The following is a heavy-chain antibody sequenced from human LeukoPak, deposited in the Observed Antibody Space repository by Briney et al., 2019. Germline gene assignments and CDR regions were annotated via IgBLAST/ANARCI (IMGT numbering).Heavy chain of an antibody. CDR3: ARDRSSGWYSWFDP. V-gene: IGHV1-2*02. D-gene: IGHD6-19*01. J-gene: IGHJ5*02. CDR2: INPNSGGT. Sequence: ASVKVSCKASGYTFIDDYIYWVRQAPGQGLEWMGCINPNSGGTKYAQKFQGRVTMTRDTSISTAYMDLSKLRSDDTAVYYCARDRSSGWYSWFDPWGQGTLVTVSP. CDR1: GYTFIDDY.